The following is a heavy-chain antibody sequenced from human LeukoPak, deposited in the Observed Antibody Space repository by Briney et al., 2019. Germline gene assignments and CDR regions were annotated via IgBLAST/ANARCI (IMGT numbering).Heavy chain of an antibody. CDR2: VNPTSSSI. Sequence: GGSLRLSCAVSGLIFSDYSFNWVRQAPGKGLEWVSSVNPTSSSIYYADAVRGRFTSSRDNAKSSVFLQMNSLRAEDTAVYYRVRLRRNSDRSGYYYYYDYWGQGILVTVSS. D-gene: IGHD3-22*01. CDR1: GLIFSDYS. J-gene: IGHJ4*02. V-gene: IGHV3-21*01. CDR3: VRLRRNSDRSGYYYYYDY.